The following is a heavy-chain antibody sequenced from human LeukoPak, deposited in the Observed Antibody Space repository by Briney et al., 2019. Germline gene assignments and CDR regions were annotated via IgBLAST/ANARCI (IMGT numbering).Heavy chain of an antibody. CDR3: ARDPGRRYCSSTSCYVSAINIPLYYMDV. Sequence: ETLSLTCTVSGYSISSGYYWGWIRQPPGKGLEWIGSIYHSGSTYYNPSLKSRVTISVDTSKNQFSLKLSSVTAADTAVYYCARDPGRRYCSSTSCYVSAINIPLYYMDVWGKGTTVTVSS. V-gene: IGHV4-38-2*02. CDR2: IYHSGST. CDR1: GYSISSGYY. D-gene: IGHD2-2*01. J-gene: IGHJ6*03.